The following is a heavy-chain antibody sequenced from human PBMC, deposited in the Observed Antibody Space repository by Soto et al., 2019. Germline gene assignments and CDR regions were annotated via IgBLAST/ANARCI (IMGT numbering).Heavy chain of an antibody. Sequence: EVQLLESGGGLVQPGGSLRLSCAASRFTFSNYAMSWVRQAPGKGLEWVSAISGSGGSTYYADSVKGRFTISRDNSKNTLYLQMSSLRAEDTAVYYCAKRLVYSSGWYYFDYWGQGTLVTVSS. D-gene: IGHD6-19*01. CDR1: RFTFSNYA. CDR2: ISGSGGST. CDR3: AKRLVYSSGWYYFDY. V-gene: IGHV3-23*01. J-gene: IGHJ4*02.